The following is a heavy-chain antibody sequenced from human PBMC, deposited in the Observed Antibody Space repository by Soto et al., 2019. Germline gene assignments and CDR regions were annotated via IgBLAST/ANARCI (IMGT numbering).Heavy chain of an antibody. V-gene: IGHV3-33*01. D-gene: IGHD3-3*01. J-gene: IGHJ6*02. CDR3: ARDSGSTIFGVEHYGLDV. CDR1: GFTFSDYG. Sequence: GGSLRLSCAASGFTFSDYGMHWVRQAPGKGLEWVAVIWYDGSNQYYADSVKGRFTISRDNSKNTLHLQMNSLRAEDTAVYYCARDSGSTIFGVEHYGLDVWGQGTTVTVSS. CDR2: IWYDGSNQ.